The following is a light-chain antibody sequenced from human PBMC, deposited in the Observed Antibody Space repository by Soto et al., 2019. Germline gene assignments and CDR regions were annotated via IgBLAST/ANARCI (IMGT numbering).Light chain of an antibody. CDR3: QQYGSSPPRT. CDR2: VAS. J-gene: IGKJ2*01. CDR1: QSVSSNN. Sequence: EIVLTQSPGTLSLSPGERATLSCRASQSVSSNNLAWYQQKPGQAPRLLIYVASSGATGIPDRFSGSGSGTDFTLTISRLEPEDCAVYYCQQYGSSPPRTVGQGTKLEIK. V-gene: IGKV3-20*01.